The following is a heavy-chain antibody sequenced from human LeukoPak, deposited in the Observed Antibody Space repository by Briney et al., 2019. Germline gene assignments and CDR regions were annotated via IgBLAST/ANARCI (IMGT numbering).Heavy chain of an antibody. D-gene: IGHD3-3*01. J-gene: IGHJ4*02. CDR2: ISSSVSTI. CDR1: GFTFSDYY. CDR3: ARETDYDFWSGYLSH. Sequence: SGGSLRLSCAASGFTFSDYYMSWIRQAPGKGLEWVSYISSSVSTIYYADSVKGRFTISRDNAKNSLYLQMNSLRAEDTAVYYCARETDYDFWSGYLSHWGQGTLVTVSS. V-gene: IGHV3-11*01.